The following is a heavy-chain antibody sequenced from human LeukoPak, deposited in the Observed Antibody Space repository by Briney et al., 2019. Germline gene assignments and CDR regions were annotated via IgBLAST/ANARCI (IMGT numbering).Heavy chain of an antibody. CDR3: ASRTPSIAALLGYYYMDV. V-gene: IGHV4-59*12. J-gene: IGHJ6*03. CDR2: IYYTGST. D-gene: IGHD6-6*01. Sequence: PSETLSLTCTVSGGSISNYYWSWVRQSPGKTLEWIAYIYYTGSTNYNPSLKSRVTISLDTSQNQFSLKLSSLTAADTAVYYCASRTPSIAALLGYYYMDVWGKGTTVTVSS. CDR1: GGSISNYY.